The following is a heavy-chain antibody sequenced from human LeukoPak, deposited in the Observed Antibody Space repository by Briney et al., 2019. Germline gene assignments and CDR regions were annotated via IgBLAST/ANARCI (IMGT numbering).Heavy chain of an antibody. J-gene: IGHJ4*02. Sequence: GGSLRLSCAASGFTFSSYAMSWVRQAPGKGLEWVSAISGSGGSTYYADSVKGRSTISRDNSKNTLYLLMNSLRAEDTAVYYCAKGTRVVVAPFDYWGQGTLVTVSS. CDR2: ISGSGGST. CDR1: GFTFSSYA. D-gene: IGHD2-15*01. CDR3: AKGTRVVVAPFDY. V-gene: IGHV3-23*01.